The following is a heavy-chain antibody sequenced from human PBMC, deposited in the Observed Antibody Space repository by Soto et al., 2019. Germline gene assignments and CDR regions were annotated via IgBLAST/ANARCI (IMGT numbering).Heavy chain of an antibody. CDR3: ASVLVGVAHEKRGQNWFNH. J-gene: IGHJ5*02. Sequence: ETLSLTCTVSGCSISSYYWSWIRHPPWKGLEWIGYIYYRGSTNYNPSLKSRVTISVDTSKNQFSLKLSSVTAADTAVYYCASVLVGVAHEKRGQNWFNHRAQGT. CDR1: GCSISSYY. CDR2: IYYRGST. D-gene: IGHD3-10*01. V-gene: IGHV4-59*01.